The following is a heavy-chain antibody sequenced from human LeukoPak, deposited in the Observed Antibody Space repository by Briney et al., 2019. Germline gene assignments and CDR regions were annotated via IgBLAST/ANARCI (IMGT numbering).Heavy chain of an antibody. D-gene: IGHD1-26*01. V-gene: IGHV4-34*01. Sequence: PSETLSLTCAVYGGSFSGYYWSWIRQPPGKGLEWIGEINHSGSTNYNPSLKSRVTISVDTSKNQFSLKLSSVTAADTAVYYCARLGGYEVPQYYYYYYGMDVWGQGTAVTVSS. J-gene: IGHJ6*02. CDR1: GGSFSGYY. CDR2: INHSGST. CDR3: ARLGGYEVPQYYYYYYGMDV.